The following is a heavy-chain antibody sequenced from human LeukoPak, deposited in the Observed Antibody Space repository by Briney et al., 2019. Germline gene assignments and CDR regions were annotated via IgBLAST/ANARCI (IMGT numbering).Heavy chain of an antibody. D-gene: IGHD4-23*01. V-gene: IGHV4-38-2*01. Sequence: PSETLSLTCAVSGYSLSSGYYWGWIRQPPGKGLEWIGSIYHSGSTYYNPSLKSRVTISVDTSKNQFSLKLSSVTAADTAVYYCASHAAGKYFDYWGQGTLVTVSS. CDR2: IYHSGST. J-gene: IGHJ4*02. CDR3: ASHAAGKYFDY. CDR1: GYSLSSGYY.